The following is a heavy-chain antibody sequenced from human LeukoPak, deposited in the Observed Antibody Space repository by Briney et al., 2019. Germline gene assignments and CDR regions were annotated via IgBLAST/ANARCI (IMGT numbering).Heavy chain of an antibody. CDR2: ISYDGSNK. J-gene: IGHJ4*02. D-gene: IGHD4-17*01. Sequence: PGRSLRLSCAAAGFTFSSYGMHWVRQAPGKGLGRVAVISYDGSNKYYADSVKGRFTISRDNSKNTLYLQMNSLRAEDTAVYYCAKVWGDYARGYFDYWGQGTLVSVSS. CDR1: GFTFSSYG. V-gene: IGHV3-30*18. CDR3: AKVWGDYARGYFDY.